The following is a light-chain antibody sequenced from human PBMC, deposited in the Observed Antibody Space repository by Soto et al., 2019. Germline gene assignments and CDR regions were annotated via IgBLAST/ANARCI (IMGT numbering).Light chain of an antibody. CDR2: EVT. V-gene: IGLV2-8*01. J-gene: IGLJ2*01. Sequence: QSALTQPPSASGSPGQSVTISCTGTSSDVGGYNYVSWYQHHPGEAPKVMIYEVTKRPSGVPDRFSGSKSGNTASLTVSGLQAEDEADYYCSSYAGNTVIFGGGTQLTVL. CDR3: SSYAGNTVI. CDR1: SSDVGGYNY.